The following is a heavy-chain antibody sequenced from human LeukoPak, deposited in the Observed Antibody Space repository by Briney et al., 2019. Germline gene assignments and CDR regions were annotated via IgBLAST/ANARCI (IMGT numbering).Heavy chain of an antibody. J-gene: IGHJ4*02. D-gene: IGHD3-10*01. Sequence: GSSVKVSCKASGYTFTSYGISWVRQAPGQGLEWMGWISAYNGNTNYAQKLQGRVTMTTDTSTSTAYMELRSLRSDDTAVYYCARKQLGWFGEPPDYWGQGTLVTVSS. CDR1: GYTFTSYG. V-gene: IGHV1-18*01. CDR2: ISAYNGNT. CDR3: ARKQLGWFGEPPDY.